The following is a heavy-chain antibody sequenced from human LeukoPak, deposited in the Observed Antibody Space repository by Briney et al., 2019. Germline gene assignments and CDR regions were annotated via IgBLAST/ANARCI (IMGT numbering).Heavy chain of an antibody. CDR2: IFNDGGDT. CDR3: GKSPGTSWPSFDY. J-gene: IGHJ4*02. D-gene: IGHD2-15*01. V-gene: IGHV3-23*01. CDR1: GFTFSNYA. Sequence: GGSLRLSCAASGFTFSNYAMSWVRQAPGKGLGWVSTIFNDGGDTYYADSVRGRFTISRDNSYNTLYLQMNSLRVEDTAIYFCGKSPGTSWPSFDYWGQGTLVTVSS.